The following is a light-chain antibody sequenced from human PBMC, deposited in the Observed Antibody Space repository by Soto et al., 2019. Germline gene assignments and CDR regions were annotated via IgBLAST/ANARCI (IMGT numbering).Light chain of an antibody. CDR2: AAS. V-gene: IGKV1-16*01. Sequence: DIQMTQSPSSLSASVGDRVTITCRASQGVNNYLAWFQQHPGKAPKSLIFAASNLQSGVPSRFGGSGSGADFTLTISGLQPEDSATYYCQQYNTYPYTFGQGTKLDIK. CDR3: QQYNTYPYT. J-gene: IGKJ2*01. CDR1: QGVNNY.